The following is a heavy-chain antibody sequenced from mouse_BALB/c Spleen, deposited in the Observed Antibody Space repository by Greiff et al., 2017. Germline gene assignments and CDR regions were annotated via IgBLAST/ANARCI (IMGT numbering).Heavy chain of an antibody. Sequence: EVHLVESGGGLVKPGGSLKLSCAASGFTFSDYYMYWVRQTPEKRLEWVATISDGGSYTYYPDSVKGRFTISRDNAKNNLYLQMSSLKSEDTAMYYCARDGVYGNWFAYWGQGTLVTVSA. V-gene: IGHV5-4*02. CDR2: ISDGGSYT. J-gene: IGHJ3*01. CDR3: ARDGVYGNWFAY. CDR1: GFTFSDYY. D-gene: IGHD2-1*01.